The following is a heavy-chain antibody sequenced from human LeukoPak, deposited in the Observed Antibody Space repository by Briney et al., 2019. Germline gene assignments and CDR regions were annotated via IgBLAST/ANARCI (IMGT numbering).Heavy chain of an antibody. Sequence: PSETLSLTCTVSGGSISSGGYYWSWIRQPPGKGLEWIGYIYHSGSTYYNPSLKSRVTISVDRSKNQFSLKLSSVTAADTAVYYCARSYSSSSRSRSNWYFDLWGRGTLVTVSS. CDR2: IYHSGST. J-gene: IGHJ2*01. CDR1: GGSISSGGYY. D-gene: IGHD6-6*01. V-gene: IGHV4-30-2*01. CDR3: ARSYSSSSRSRSNWYFDL.